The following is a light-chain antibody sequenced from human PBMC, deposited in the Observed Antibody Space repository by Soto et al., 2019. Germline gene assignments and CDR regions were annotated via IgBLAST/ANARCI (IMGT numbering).Light chain of an antibody. Sequence: DIQVTQSPPFVSASVGDRVTITCRASQTISTYLAWYQQKPGKAPQLLIHSASTLQSGVPSRFSGSSFGTEFTLTISSLQPEDFATYYCQQLNRYVTFGPGTKVQIK. CDR1: QTISTY. V-gene: IGKV1-9*01. J-gene: IGKJ3*01. CDR3: QQLNRYVT. CDR2: SAS.